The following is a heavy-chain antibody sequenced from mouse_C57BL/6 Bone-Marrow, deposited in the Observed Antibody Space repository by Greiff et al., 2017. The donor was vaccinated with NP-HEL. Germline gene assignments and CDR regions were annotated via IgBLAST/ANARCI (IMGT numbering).Heavy chain of an antibody. CDR3: AIYYYGSYWYFDV. J-gene: IGHJ1*03. Sequence: DVHLVESGGGLVQPGESLKLSCESNEYEFPSHDMSWVRKTPEKRLELVAAINSDGGSTYYPDTMERRFIISRDNTKKTLYLQMSSLRSEDTALYYCAIYYYGSYWYFDVWGTGTTVTVSS. CDR2: INSDGGST. D-gene: IGHD1-1*01. CDR1: EYEFPSHD. V-gene: IGHV5-2*01.